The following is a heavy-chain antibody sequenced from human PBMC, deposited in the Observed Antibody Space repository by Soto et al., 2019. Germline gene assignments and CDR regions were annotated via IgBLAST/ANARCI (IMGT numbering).Heavy chain of an antibody. D-gene: IGHD2-2*01. Sequence: PSETLSLTCAVSGGSISSSNWWHWVRQPPGKGLEWIGEIHHSGTTNYNPSLKSRVAISVDKSKNQFSLKLNSVTAADTAGYYCARVRQYCSGTSCYLDPWGQGTLVTSP. V-gene: IGHV4-4*02. CDR1: GGSISSSNW. J-gene: IGHJ5*02. CDR3: ARVRQYCSGTSCYLDP. CDR2: IHHSGTT.